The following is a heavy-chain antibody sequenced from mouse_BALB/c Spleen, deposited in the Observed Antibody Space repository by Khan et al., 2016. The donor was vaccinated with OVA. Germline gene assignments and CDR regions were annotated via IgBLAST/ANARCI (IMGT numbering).Heavy chain of an antibody. CDR3: ARQLYDGNYNYAMDY. Sequence: VQLQESGAGLVKPGASVKLSCKASGYTFTEYIIHWVKQRSGQGLEWIGWFYPGIGSIEYNEKFKDKATLTADKSSSTVYMELSRLTSDDSAVYFCARQLYDGNYNYAMDYWGQGTSVTVSS. J-gene: IGHJ4*01. CDR1: GYTFTEYI. CDR2: FYPGIGSI. V-gene: IGHV1-62-2*01. D-gene: IGHD2-1*01.